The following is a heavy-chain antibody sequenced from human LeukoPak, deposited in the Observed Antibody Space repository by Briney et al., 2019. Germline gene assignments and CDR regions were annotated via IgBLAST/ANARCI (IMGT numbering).Heavy chain of an antibody. CDR2: IIPILGIA. CDR1: GGTFSSYA. D-gene: IGHD5-18*01. CDR3: ARNSVQPDSYGSHDIFDY. V-gene: IGHV1-69*04. J-gene: IGHJ4*02. Sequence: ASVKVSCKASGGTFSSYAISWVRHAPAQGLEWMGRIIPILGIANYAQKFQGRVTITEDKSTSTAYMEQSSLRSEDTAVYYCARNSVQPDSYGSHDIFDYGGQGTLVTVSS.